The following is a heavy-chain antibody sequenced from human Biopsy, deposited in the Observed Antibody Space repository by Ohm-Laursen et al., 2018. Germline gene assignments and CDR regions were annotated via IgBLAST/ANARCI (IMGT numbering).Heavy chain of an antibody. D-gene: IGHD3-3*01. Sequence: TLSLTCSVSGGSISSRNHYWGWLRQPPGKGLEWIGHVYYSGSTFYNSSLESRVTVSVDTSKNQFHLRLTSMSASDTAVYYCARRSLDDFWSGAHYYFDYWGLGTLVTVSS. CDR1: GGSISSRNHY. CDR3: ARRSLDDFWSGAHYYFDY. J-gene: IGHJ4*02. V-gene: IGHV4-39*01. CDR2: VYYSGST.